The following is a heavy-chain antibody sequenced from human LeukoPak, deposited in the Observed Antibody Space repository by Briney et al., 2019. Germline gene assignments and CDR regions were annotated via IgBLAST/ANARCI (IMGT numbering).Heavy chain of an antibody. D-gene: IGHD4-11*01. Sequence: GGSLRLSCAASGFTFSNYAMHWVRQAPGKGLEYVSAISGSGGSTYYADSVKGRFTISRDNSKNTLYLQMNSLRAEDTAVYYCAKGSVTLGYYYMDVWGKGTTVTVSS. CDR3: AKGSVTLGYYYMDV. V-gene: IGHV3-23*01. J-gene: IGHJ6*03. CDR2: ISGSGGST. CDR1: GFTFSNYA.